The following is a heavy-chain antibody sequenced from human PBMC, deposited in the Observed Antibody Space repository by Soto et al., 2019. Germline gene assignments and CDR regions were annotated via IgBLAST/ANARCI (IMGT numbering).Heavy chain of an antibody. J-gene: IGHJ4*02. V-gene: IGHV3-11*05. CDR1: GFTFSDYY. CDR2: ISSSSSYT. D-gene: IGHD2-15*01. Sequence: QVQLVESGGGLVKPGGSLRLSCAASGFTFSDYYMSWIRQAPGKGLAWVSYISSSSSYTNYADPVKGRFTISRDNAKNALYLQMNILRAEDTAVYYCSRGQVVGGGYWGQGTLVTVSS. CDR3: SRGQVVGGGY.